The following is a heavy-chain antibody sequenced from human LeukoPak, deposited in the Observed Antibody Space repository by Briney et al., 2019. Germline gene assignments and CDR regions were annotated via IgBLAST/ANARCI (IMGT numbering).Heavy chain of an antibody. CDR3: AKGWPFDI. CDR2: ISDSGCST. V-gene: IGHV3-23*01. J-gene: IGHJ3*02. Sequence: GGSLRLSCAVSGFTFSRYALNWVRRAPGKGLEWVSAISDSGCSTYYADSVKGRLTISKDNSNNTLYLQMNSLRAEDTAVYYCAKGWPFDIWGQGTMVSVSP. CDR1: GFTFSRYA.